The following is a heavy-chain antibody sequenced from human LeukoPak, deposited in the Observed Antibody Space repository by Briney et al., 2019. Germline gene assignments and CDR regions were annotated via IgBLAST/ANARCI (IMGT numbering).Heavy chain of an antibody. J-gene: IGHJ6*02. D-gene: IGHD1-26*01. CDR2: ISWDGGNT. CDR3: AKDQSGSSGSYYYYYGMDV. CDR1: GFTFDDYT. Sequence: GGSLRLSCAASGFTFDDYTMHWVRQAPGKGLEWVSLISWDGGNTYYADSVKGRFTISRDNSKNSLYLQMNSLRTEDTALYYCAKDQSGSSGSYYYYYGMDVWGQGTTVTVSS. V-gene: IGHV3-43*01.